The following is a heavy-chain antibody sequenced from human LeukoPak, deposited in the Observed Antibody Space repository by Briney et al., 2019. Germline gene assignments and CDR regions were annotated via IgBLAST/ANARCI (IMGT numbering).Heavy chain of an antibody. J-gene: IGHJ5*02. V-gene: IGHV1-18*01. CDR1: GYTFTSYG. CDR3: AREGYDILTGLPGDWFDP. CDR2: ISAYNGNT. Sequence: ASVKVSCKASGYTFTSYGISWVRQAPGQGLEWMGWISAYNGNTNYAQKLQGRVTMTTDTSTSTAYMELRSLRSDDTAVYSCAREGYDILTGLPGDWFDPWGQGTLVTVSS. D-gene: IGHD3-9*01.